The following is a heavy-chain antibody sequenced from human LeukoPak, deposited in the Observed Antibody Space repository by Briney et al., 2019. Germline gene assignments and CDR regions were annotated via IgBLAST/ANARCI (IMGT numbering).Heavy chain of an antibody. V-gene: IGHV1-2*02. J-gene: IGHJ5*02. CDR2: INPNSGGT. D-gene: IGHD6-13*01. Sequence: RQAPVSGQKWMGWINPNSGGTNYAQKFQGRVTMTRDTSISTAYMELSRLRSDDTAVYYCARGIDIAGSPDPWGQGTLVTVSS. CDR3: ARGIDIAGSPDP.